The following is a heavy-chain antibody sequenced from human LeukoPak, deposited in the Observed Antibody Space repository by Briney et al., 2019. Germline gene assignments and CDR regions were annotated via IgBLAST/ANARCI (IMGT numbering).Heavy chain of an antibody. Sequence: AGGSLRLSCAASGFTFSTYGMHWVRQAPGKGLEWVAVISPDGSGKHYADSVKGRFTISRDNSKTTLYLQMDNLRSKDTAVYYCAKEYGDYRGFDYWGQGTLVTVSS. J-gene: IGHJ4*02. CDR3: AKEYGDYRGFDY. V-gene: IGHV3-30*18. CDR2: ISPDGSGK. CDR1: GFTFSTYG. D-gene: IGHD4-17*01.